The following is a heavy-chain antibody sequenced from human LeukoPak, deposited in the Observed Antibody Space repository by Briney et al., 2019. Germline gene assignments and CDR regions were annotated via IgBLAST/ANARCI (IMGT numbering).Heavy chain of an antibody. J-gene: IGHJ5*02. D-gene: IGHD3-10*01. V-gene: IGHV3-13*01. Sequence: PGGSLRLSCAASGFTFDDYAMHWVRQATGKGLEWVSAIGTAGDTYYPGSVKGRFTISRENAKNSLYLQMNSLRAGDTAVYYCARGLLWFGELWFDPWGQGTLVTVSS. CDR1: GFTFDDYA. CDR2: IGTAGDT. CDR3: ARGLLWFGELWFDP.